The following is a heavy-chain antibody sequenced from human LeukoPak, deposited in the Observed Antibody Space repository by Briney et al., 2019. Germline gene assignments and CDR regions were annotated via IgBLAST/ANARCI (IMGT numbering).Heavy chain of an antibody. Sequence: PGGSLRLSCAASGFTFSSYGMHWVRQAPGKGLEWVAFIRYDGSNKYYADSVKGRFTISRDNSKNTLYLQMNCLRPDDTAVYYCARDVSGSYSFDNWGQGTLVTVSS. J-gene: IGHJ4*02. D-gene: IGHD1-26*01. CDR2: IRYDGSNK. V-gene: IGHV3-30*02. CDR3: ARDVSGSYSFDN. CDR1: GFTFSSYG.